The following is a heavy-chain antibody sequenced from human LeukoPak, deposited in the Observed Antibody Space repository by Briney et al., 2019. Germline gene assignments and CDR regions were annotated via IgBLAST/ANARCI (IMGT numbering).Heavy chain of an antibody. Sequence: PGGSLRLSCAASGFTFSTYSMNWVRQPPGKGLEWVSSISSTSSYIYYADSVKGRFTISRDNAKNSLYLQMNSLRAEDTAVYYCARESSVGFLHYGMDVWGQGTTVTVSS. J-gene: IGHJ6*02. CDR3: ARESSVGFLHYGMDV. V-gene: IGHV3-21*01. CDR2: ISSTSSYI. D-gene: IGHD3-10*01. CDR1: GFTFSTYS.